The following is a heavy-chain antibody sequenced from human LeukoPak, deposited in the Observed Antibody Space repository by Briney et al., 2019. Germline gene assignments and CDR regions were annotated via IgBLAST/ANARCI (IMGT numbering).Heavy chain of an antibody. CDR2: IYYSGST. Sequence: SETLSLTCTVSGGSVSSGSYDWGWIRRPPGKGLEWIGYIYYSGSTNYNPSLKSRVTISVDTSKNQFSLKLSSVTAADTAVYYCARVPTIIAAAGIYFDYWGQGTLVTVSS. J-gene: IGHJ4*02. V-gene: IGHV4-61*01. CDR3: ARVPTIIAAAGIYFDY. CDR1: GGSVSSGSYD. D-gene: IGHD6-13*01.